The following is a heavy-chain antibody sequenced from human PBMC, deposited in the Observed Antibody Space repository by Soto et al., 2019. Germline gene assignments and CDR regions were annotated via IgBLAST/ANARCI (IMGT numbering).Heavy chain of an antibody. CDR2: ISAYNGNT. CDR3: ASPARNYDFWSGYSFDI. J-gene: IGHJ3*02. Sequence: GASVKVSCKASGYTFTSYGISWVRQAPGQGLEWMGWISAYNGNTNYAQKLQGRVTMTTDTSTSTAYMELSSLRSEDTAVYYCASPARNYDFWSGYSFDIWGQGTMVTVSS. CDR1: GYTFTSYG. D-gene: IGHD3-3*01. V-gene: IGHV1-18*01.